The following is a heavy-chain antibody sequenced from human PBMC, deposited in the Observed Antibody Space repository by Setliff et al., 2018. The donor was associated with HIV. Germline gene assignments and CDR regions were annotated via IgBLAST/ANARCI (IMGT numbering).Heavy chain of an antibody. V-gene: IGHV4-59*01. D-gene: IGHD3-9*01. CDR2: IFYSAT. CDR3: ARLGGILTGTPVIDY. CDR1: EGYITGYY. J-gene: IGHJ4*01. Sequence: SETLSLTCTVSEGYITGYYWSWVRQSPGKGLEWIGYIFYSATDYNPSLKSRVTMSIDTSKNQFSLNLRSVTAADTAVYYCARLGGILTGTPVIDYWGQEPWSPSPQ.